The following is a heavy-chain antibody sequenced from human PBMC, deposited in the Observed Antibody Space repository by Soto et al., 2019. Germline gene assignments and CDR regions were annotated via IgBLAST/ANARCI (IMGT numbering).Heavy chain of an antibody. J-gene: IGHJ6*02. CDR2: ISYDGNYQ. CDR3: AKDRRVRDGLDV. CDR1: GFTFSNYG. V-gene: IGHV3-30*18. D-gene: IGHD3-10*01. Sequence: QVQLVESGGGVVQPGGSLRLSCAASGFTFSNYGVHWVRQAPGSGLEWVALISYDGNYQHYADAVKGRFAISRDNSKDTLYLEMTSLRSEDTAIYYCAKDRRVRDGLDVWGQGTTVTVSS.